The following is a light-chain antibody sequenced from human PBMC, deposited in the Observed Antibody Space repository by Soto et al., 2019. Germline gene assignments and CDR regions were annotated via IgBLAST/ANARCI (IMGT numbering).Light chain of an antibody. CDR3: QQYGSSPRT. V-gene: IGKV3-20*01. CDR2: GAS. Sequence: EIVLTQSPGTLSLSPGERATLSCRASQSVTSYLAWYQQTPGQPPRVLIYGASIRATGIPDRFSGSGSGTDFTLTISRLEPEDFAVYYCQQYGSSPRTFGQGTKV. J-gene: IGKJ1*01. CDR1: QSVTSY.